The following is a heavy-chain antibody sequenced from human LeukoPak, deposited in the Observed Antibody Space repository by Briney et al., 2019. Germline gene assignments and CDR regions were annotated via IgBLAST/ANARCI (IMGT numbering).Heavy chain of an antibody. CDR1: GFTFSSYW. CDR2: ISSDGRNT. Sequence: PGGSLRLSCAASGFTFSSYWMHWVRQAPGKGLVWVSRISSDGRNTRYADSVKGRFTISRDNAKKTLYLQMNSLRAEDTAVYYCARGVNGDSRFDPWGQGTLVTVSS. V-gene: IGHV3-74*01. D-gene: IGHD4-17*01. CDR3: ARGVNGDSRFDP. J-gene: IGHJ5*02.